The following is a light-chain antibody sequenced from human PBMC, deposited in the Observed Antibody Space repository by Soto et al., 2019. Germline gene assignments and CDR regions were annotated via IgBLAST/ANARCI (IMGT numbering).Light chain of an antibody. J-gene: IGKJ1*01. Sequence: EIVLTQSPGTLSLSPGERAALSSRASQSVSNNYLAWYQQKPGQAPRLLIYGVSDRATGIPDRFSGSGSGTDFTLTITRLEPEDFAMYYCQRYDSFRTFGQGTKVDIK. V-gene: IGKV3-20*01. CDR2: GVS. CDR3: QRYDSFRT. CDR1: QSVSNNY.